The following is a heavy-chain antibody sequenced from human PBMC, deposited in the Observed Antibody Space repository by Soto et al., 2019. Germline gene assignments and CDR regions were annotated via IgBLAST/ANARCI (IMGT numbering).Heavy chain of an antibody. CDR1: GYTFTSYY. D-gene: IGHD6-19*01. J-gene: IGHJ6*02. CDR2: INPSGGST. Sequence: GASVKVSCKISGYTFTSYYMHWVRQAPGQGLEWMGIINPSGGSTSYAQKFQGRVTMTRDTSTSTVYMELSSLRSEDTAVYYCAREVAVAGKDYYYYYGMDVWGQGTTVTVSS. V-gene: IGHV1-46*01. CDR3: AREVAVAGKDYYYYYGMDV.